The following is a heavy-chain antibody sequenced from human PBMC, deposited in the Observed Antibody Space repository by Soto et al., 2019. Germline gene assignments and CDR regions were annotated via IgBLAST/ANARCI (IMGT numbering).Heavy chain of an antibody. CDR3: ARGLVDTAMVLDY. D-gene: IGHD5-18*01. CDR1: GGTFSSYA. V-gene: IGHV1-69*13. Sequence: ASVKVSCKASGGTFSSYAISWVRQAPGQGLEWMGGIIPIFGTANYAQKFQGRVTITADESTSTAYMELSSLRSEDTAVYYCARGLVDTAMVLDYWGQGTLVTVS. CDR2: IIPIFGTA. J-gene: IGHJ4*02.